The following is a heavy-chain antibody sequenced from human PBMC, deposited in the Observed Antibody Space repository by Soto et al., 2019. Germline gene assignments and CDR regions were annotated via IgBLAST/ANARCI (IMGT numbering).Heavy chain of an antibody. J-gene: IGHJ5*01. CDR3: AREAASSGWYDS. CDR2: IKQDGSEK. D-gene: IGHD6-19*01. CDR1: GLTFSSYW. Sequence: EVHLVESGGGLVQSGGSLRLSCAATGLTFSSYWMSWVRQAPGKGLEWVANIKQDGSEKYYVDSVKGRFTVTRDNAKKSLYLQMNSLRAEDTAVYYCAREAASSGWYDSWGQGTLVTVSS. V-gene: IGHV3-7*01.